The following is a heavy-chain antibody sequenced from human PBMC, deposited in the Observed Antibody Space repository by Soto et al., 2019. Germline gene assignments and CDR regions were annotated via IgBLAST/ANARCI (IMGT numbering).Heavy chain of an antibody. V-gene: IGHV1-69*12. CDR2: IVPMFAAP. Sequence: QVLLVQSGAEVKKPGSSVRVSCKTSGDTFSSFAITWVRLAPGQGLEWMGVIVPMFAAPTYAQKFQGRVSITADESTRTAYMELSRLRSDATAVYYCARDRVMRGNAYYYGMDVWGQGTAVTVSS. CDR3: ARDRVMRGNAYYYGMDV. D-gene: IGHD2-21*01. J-gene: IGHJ6*02. CDR1: GDTFSSFA.